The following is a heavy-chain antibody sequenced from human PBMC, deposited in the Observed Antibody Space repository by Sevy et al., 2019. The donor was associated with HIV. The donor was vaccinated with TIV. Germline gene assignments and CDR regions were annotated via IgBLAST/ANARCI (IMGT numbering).Heavy chain of an antibody. D-gene: IGHD3-16*01. CDR3: AREAGVGPYYFDS. CDR1: GFTFSTYT. V-gene: IGHV3-48*02. CDR2: ISSSGTI. J-gene: IGHJ4*02. Sequence: GGSLRLSCAASGFTFSTYTMNWVRQAPGKGLEWVSYISSSGTIYYADSVKGQLPISRDNAKNSRYLQMNSLRDEDTAVYYCAREAGVGPYYFDSWGQGTLVTVSS.